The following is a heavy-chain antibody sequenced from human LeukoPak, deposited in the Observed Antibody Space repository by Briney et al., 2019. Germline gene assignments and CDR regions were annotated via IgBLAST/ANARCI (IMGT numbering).Heavy chain of an antibody. CDR2: FSGSGGST. D-gene: IGHD3-10*01. Sequence: GGSLRLSCAAPGFTFSSYAMSWVRQAPGKGLEWVSAFSGSGGSTYYADSVKGRFTISRDNSKNTLYLQMNSLRAEDTAVYYCAKDAPPITMVRGVLDYWGQGTLVTVSS. CDR1: GFTFSSYA. J-gene: IGHJ4*02. V-gene: IGHV3-23*01. CDR3: AKDAPPITMVRGVLDY.